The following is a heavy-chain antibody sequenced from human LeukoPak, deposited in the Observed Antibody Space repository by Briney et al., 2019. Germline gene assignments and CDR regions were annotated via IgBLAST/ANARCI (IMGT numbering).Heavy chain of an antibody. J-gene: IGHJ4*02. CDR2: MSYDGKNK. Sequence: GGSLRLSCAASGFTFSSYAMHWVRQAPGKGLEWVAVMSYDGKNKYYADSVKGRFTISRDNSKNTLYLQMNSLRPEDTAMYYCARVSAMLRGPEPIYYFDSWGQGTLVTVSS. D-gene: IGHD3-10*01. CDR3: ARVSAMLRGPEPIYYFDS. V-gene: IGHV3-30*04. CDR1: GFTFSSYA.